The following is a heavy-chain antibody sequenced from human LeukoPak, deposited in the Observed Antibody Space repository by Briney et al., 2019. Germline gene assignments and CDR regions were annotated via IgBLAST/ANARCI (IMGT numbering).Heavy chain of an antibody. CDR1: GFTFSSDW. J-gene: IGHJ4*02. D-gene: IGHD2-2*01. CDR3: ALIQGCGTTSCYYTDY. CDR2: INSDGSRT. Sequence: PGGSLRLSCAASGFTFSSDWMHWVRQAPGKGLAWVSRINSDGSRTNYADSVKGRFTVSRDNAKNTLYLQMNSVRAEDTAVYYCALIQGCGTTSCYYTDYWGQGTLVTVSS. V-gene: IGHV3-74*01.